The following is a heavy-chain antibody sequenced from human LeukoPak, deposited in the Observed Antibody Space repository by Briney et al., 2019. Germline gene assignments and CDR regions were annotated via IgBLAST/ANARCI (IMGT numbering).Heavy chain of an antibody. CDR3: ARSRGGYSYYWYFDL. CDR2: IYYSGST. CDR1: GGSISSSSYY. Sequence: PSETLSLTCTVSGGSISSSSYYWGWIRQPPGKGLEWIGSIYYSGSTYYNPSLKSRVTISVDTSKNQFSLKLSSVTAADTAVYYCARSRGGYSYYWYFDLWGRGTLVTVSS. D-gene: IGHD5-18*01. J-gene: IGHJ2*01. V-gene: IGHV4-39*07.